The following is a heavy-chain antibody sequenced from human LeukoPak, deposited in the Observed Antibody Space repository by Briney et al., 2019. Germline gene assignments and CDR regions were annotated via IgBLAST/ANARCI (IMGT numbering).Heavy chain of an antibody. CDR3: AKTNGYYSD. V-gene: IGHV3-23*01. CDR1: GITFSSYG. J-gene: IGHJ4*02. D-gene: IGHD3-22*01. Sequence: GGSLRLPCAASGITFSSYGMNWVRQAPGKGLEWVSGISGSGGTTYYADSVKGRFTISRDNSKNSLSLQVSSLRAEDTAVHYCAKTNGYYSDWGQGTLVTVSS. CDR2: ISGSGGTT.